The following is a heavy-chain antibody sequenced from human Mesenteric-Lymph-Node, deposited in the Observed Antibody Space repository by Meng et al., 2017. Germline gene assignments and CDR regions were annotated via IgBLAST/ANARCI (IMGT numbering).Heavy chain of an antibody. V-gene: IGHV3-23*01. Sequence: GESLKISCAASGFTFSSYEMNWVRQAPGKGLEWVSSMSSSGGGTYYADSVKGRFTISRDNSKNTLYLQMNSLRAEDTAVYYCARDLHTVSPGDYWGQGTLVTVSS. J-gene: IGHJ4*02. D-gene: IGHD4-17*01. CDR3: ARDLHTVSPGDY. CDR2: MSSSGGGT. CDR1: GFTFSSYE.